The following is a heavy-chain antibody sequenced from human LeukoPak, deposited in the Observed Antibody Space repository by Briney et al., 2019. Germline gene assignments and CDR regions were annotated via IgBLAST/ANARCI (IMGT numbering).Heavy chain of an antibody. V-gene: IGHV4-59*08. J-gene: IGHJ4*02. Sequence: PSETLSLTCTVSGGSISSYYWSWIRQPPGKGLEWIGYIYYSGSTNYNPSLKSRVTISVDTSKNQFSLELSSVTAADTAVYYCARHSFWSGYYTGEPDYWGQGTLVTVSS. CDR2: IYYSGST. D-gene: IGHD3-3*01. CDR1: GGSISSYY. CDR3: ARHSFWSGYYTGEPDY.